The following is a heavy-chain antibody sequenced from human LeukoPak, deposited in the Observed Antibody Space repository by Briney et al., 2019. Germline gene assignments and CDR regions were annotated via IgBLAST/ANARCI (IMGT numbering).Heavy chain of an antibody. CDR1: AFTFSTYA. D-gene: IGHD6-19*01. Sequence: GGSLRLSCAASAFTFSTYAMSWVRQAPGKGLEWVSAISDSGGSTYYADSVKRRFTISRDNSKNTQYLQMNSLRAEDTAVYYCAKEQLGSGWYTADYWGQGTLVTVSS. J-gene: IGHJ4*02. V-gene: IGHV3-23*01. CDR2: ISDSGGST. CDR3: AKEQLGSGWYTADY.